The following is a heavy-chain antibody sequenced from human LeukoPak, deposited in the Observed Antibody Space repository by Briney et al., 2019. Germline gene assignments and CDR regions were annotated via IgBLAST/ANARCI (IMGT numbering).Heavy chain of an antibody. CDR1: GGSISSNNW. Sequence: SETLSLTCDVSGGSISSNNWWSWVRKPPGKGLEWIGRIYSTGSANYNPSLKSRVTMSVDTSENQFSLKLSSVTAADTAVYYCARVADYGDYVGGDWIDPWGQGTLVTVSS. D-gene: IGHD4-17*01. CDR2: IYSTGSA. J-gene: IGHJ5*02. V-gene: IGHV4/OR15-8*01. CDR3: ARVADYGDYVGGDWIDP.